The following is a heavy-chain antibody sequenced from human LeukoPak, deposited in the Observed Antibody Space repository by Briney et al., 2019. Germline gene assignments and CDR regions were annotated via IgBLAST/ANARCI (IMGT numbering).Heavy chain of an antibody. Sequence: SVKVSCRASGGTFSSYAISWVRQAPGQGLEWMGGIIPIFGTANYAQKFQGRVTITADESTSTAYMELSSLRSEDTAVYYCAGRYDYYYDSSGRPSQLDYWGQGTLVTVSS. V-gene: IGHV1-69*13. D-gene: IGHD3-22*01. CDR1: GGTFSSYA. CDR3: AGRYDYYYDSSGRPSQLDY. J-gene: IGHJ4*02. CDR2: IIPIFGTA.